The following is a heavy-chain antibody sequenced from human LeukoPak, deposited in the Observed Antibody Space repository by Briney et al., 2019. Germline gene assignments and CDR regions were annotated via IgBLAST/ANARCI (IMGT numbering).Heavy chain of an antibody. CDR3: ARDRYCSGGSCYSYRFDY. CDR1: GGSISGSSYY. V-gene: IGHV4-39*02. Sequence: SETLSLTCTVSGGSISGSSYYWGWIRQPPGKGLEWIGSIYYSGSTYYNPSLKSRVTISVDTSKNQFSLKLNSVTATDTAVYYCARDRYCSGGSCYSYRFDYWGQGTLVTVSS. D-gene: IGHD2-15*01. CDR2: IYYSGST. J-gene: IGHJ4*02.